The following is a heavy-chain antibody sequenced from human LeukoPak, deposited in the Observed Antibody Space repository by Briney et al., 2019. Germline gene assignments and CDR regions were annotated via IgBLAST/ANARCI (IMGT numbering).Heavy chain of an antibody. D-gene: IGHD2/OR15-2a*01. CDR3: ARAETIEDGMDV. CDR1: GGSISSGGYY. CDR2: IYYSGST. V-gene: IGHV4-31*03. Sequence: SETLSLTCTVSGGSISSGGYYWSWIRQHPGKGLERIGYIYYSGSTYYNPSLKSRVTISVDTSKNQFSLKLSSVTAADTALYCCARAETIEDGMDVWGQGTTVTVSS. J-gene: IGHJ6*02.